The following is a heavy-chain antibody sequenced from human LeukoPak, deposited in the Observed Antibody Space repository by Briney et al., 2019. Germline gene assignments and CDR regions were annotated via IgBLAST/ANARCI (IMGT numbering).Heavy chain of an antibody. D-gene: IGHD6-19*01. V-gene: IGHV3-66*01. CDR2: IYSGGST. J-gene: IGHJ4*02. CDR3: ARGLVLDY. Sequence: GGSLRLSCAASGFTFNSYSMSWVRQAPGKGLEWVSVIYSGGSTYYADSVKGRFTISRDNSKNTLYLQMNSLRGEDTAVYYCARGLVLDYWGQGTLVTVSS. CDR1: GFTFNSYS.